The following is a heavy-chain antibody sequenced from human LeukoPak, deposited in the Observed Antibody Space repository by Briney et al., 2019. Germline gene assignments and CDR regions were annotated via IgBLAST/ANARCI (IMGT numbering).Heavy chain of an antibody. CDR3: ARDPDSGITMIV. V-gene: IGHV1-46*01. CDR1: GGTFSSYA. CDR2: INPSGGST. Sequence: GASVKVSCKASGGTFSSYAISWVRQAPGQGLEWMGIINPSGGSTSYAQKFQGRVTMTRDTSTSTVYMELSSLRSEDTAVYYCARDPDSGITMIVWGQGTLVTASS. J-gene: IGHJ4*02. D-gene: IGHD3-22*01.